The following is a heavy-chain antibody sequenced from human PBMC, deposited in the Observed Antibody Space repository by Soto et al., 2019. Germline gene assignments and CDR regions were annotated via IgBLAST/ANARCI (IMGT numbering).Heavy chain of an antibody. D-gene: IGHD3-9*01. J-gene: IGHJ5*02. V-gene: IGHV4-39*01. CDR3: ARQTPAVLRYFDWFGHWFDP. Sequence: QLQLQESGPGLVKPSETLSLTCTVSGGSISSSSYYWGWIRQPPGKGLEWIGSIYYSGSTYYNPSLKSRVTISVDTSKNQFSLKLSSVTAADTAVYYCARQTPAVLRYFDWFGHWFDPWGQGTLVTVSS. CDR2: IYYSGST. CDR1: GGSISSSSYY.